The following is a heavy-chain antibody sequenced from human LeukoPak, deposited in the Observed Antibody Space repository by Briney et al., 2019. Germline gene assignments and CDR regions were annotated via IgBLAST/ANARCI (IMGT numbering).Heavy chain of an antibody. CDR1: GGSISSSSYY. D-gene: IGHD6-19*01. J-gene: IGHJ4*02. CDR3: AISGGGWYEADY. CDR2: IYYSGST. Sequence: NPSETPSLTCTVSGGSISSSSYYWGWIRQPPGKGLEWIGSIYYSGSTYYNPSLKSRVTISVDTSKNQFSLKLSSVTAADTAVYYCAISGGGWYEADYWGQRTLVTVSS. V-gene: IGHV4-39*05.